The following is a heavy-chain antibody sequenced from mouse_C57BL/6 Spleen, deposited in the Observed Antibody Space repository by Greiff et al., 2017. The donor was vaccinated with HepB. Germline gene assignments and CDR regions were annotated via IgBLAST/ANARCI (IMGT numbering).Heavy chain of an antibody. CDR3: ARRDYYGSSLYAMDY. D-gene: IGHD1-1*01. CDR2: INPYNGGT. CDR1: GYTFTDYY. Sequence: VQLQQSGPVLVKPGASVKMSCKASGYTFTDYYMNWVKQSHGKSLEWIGVINPYNGGTSYNQKFKGKATLTVDKSSSTAYMELNSLTSEDSAVYYCARRDYYGSSLYAMDYWGQGTSVTVSS. V-gene: IGHV1-19*01. J-gene: IGHJ4*01.